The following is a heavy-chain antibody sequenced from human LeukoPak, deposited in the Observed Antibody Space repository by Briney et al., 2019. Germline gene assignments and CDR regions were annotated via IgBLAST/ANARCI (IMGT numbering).Heavy chain of an antibody. CDR1: GYTFSSYA. CDR2: ITGYNDNT. CDR3: ARVRSLDNDFWNDHFSVNWFDP. J-gene: IGHJ5*02. V-gene: IGHV1-18*01. D-gene: IGHD3/OR15-3a*01. Sequence: GASVKVSCKTSGYTFSSYAVTWVRQAPGQGLEWLGWITGYNDNTKIAEGVQGRVSMTRDTSTSTAYLVLGGLRSDDTAVYYCARVRSLDNDFWNDHFSVNWFDPWGQGTLVTVPS.